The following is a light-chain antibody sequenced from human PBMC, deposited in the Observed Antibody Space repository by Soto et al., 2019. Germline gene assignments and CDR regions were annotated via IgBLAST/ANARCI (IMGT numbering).Light chain of an antibody. CDR3: QSYDSSLSGSGV. J-gene: IGLJ3*02. CDR2: GNS. V-gene: IGLV1-40*01. Sequence: QSVLTQPPSVSGAPGQRVTISCTGSSSSIGAGYDVHWYQQLPGTAPKLLIYGNSNRPSGVPDRFSGSKSGTSASLAITGLQAEDEADYYCQSYDSSLSGSGVFGGGTKLTDL. CDR1: SSSIGAGYD.